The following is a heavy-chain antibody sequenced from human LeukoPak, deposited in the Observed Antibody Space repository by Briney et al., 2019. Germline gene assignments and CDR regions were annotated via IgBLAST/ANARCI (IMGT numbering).Heavy chain of an antibody. Sequence: SETLSLTCTVSGGSISSYYWSWVRQPAGKGLEWIGRIYISGSGSTNYNPSLKSRVTMSVDTSKNQFSLKLSSVTAADTAVYYCARDKRVAVAGTYIYYYYMDVWGNGTTVTISS. V-gene: IGHV4-4*07. D-gene: IGHD6-19*01. CDR3: ARDKRVAVAGTYIYYYYMDV. CDR2: IYISGSGST. J-gene: IGHJ6*03. CDR1: GGSISSYY.